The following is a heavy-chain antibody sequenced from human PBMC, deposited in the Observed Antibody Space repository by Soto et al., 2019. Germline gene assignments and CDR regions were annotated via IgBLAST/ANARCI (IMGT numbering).Heavy chain of an antibody. CDR1: CYTFTSYG. Sequence: SVKVSFKASCYTFTSYGISWVRQAPGQGLEWMGWISAYNGNTNYAQKLQGRVTMTTDTSTSTAYMELRSLRSDDTAVYYCARGGYSSSWHLRSYYYYGMDVWGQGTTVTVSS. CDR3: ARGGYSSSWHLRSYYYYGMDV. J-gene: IGHJ6*02. CDR2: ISAYNGNT. D-gene: IGHD6-13*01. V-gene: IGHV1-18*04.